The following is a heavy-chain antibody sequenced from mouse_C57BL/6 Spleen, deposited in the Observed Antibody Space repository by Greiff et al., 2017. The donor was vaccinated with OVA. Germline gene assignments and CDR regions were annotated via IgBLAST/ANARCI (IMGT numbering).Heavy chain of an antibody. D-gene: IGHD4-1*01. J-gene: IGHJ1*03. V-gene: IGHV7-3*01. CDR3: ARSANWDDWYFDV. Sequence: EVQGVESGGGLVQPGGSLSLSCAASGFAFTDYYMSWVRQPPGKALEWLGFIRNKANGYTTEYSASVKGRFTISRDNSQRILYLQMNALRAEDSATYYCARSANWDDWYFDVWGTGTTVTVSS. CDR2: IRNKANGYTT. CDR1: GFAFTDYY.